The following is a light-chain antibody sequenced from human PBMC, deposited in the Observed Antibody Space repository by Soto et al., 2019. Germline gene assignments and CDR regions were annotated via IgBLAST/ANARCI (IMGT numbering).Light chain of an antibody. V-gene: IGKV1-5*03. J-gene: IGKJ1*01. CDR3: QHYNSYSEA. CDR1: HSISSW. CDR2: KAS. Sequence: DIQMTQSPSTLSASVGDRVTITCRASHSISSWLAWYQQKPGKAPKLLIYKASTLKSGVPSSFSGSGSGTEFTLTISSLQPDDFATYYCQHYNSYSEAFGQGTKVDIK.